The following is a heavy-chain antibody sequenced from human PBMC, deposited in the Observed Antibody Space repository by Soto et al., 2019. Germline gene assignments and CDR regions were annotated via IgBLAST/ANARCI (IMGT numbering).Heavy chain of an antibody. CDR1: GFIFSSHA. CDR3: AKDLPLWSGYSFSETH. J-gene: IGHJ4*02. Sequence: EVQLLESGGGFVKPGGSLRLSCEGSGFIFSSHAMSWVRQAPGKGLEWVSSVSGSGASVHLPDFLKGRFSSSRDNSKNTVYLELNNLRVDDTAVYYCAKDLPLWSGYSFSETHWGQGTLVTVSS. CDR2: VSGSGASV. D-gene: IGHD3-3*01. V-gene: IGHV3-23*01.